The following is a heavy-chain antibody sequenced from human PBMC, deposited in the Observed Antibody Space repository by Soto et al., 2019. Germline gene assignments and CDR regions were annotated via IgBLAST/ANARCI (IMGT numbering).Heavy chain of an antibody. CDR2: IYNEFT. CDR3: VREPRYCSGGSCSIMGDAFDI. D-gene: IGHD2-15*01. CDR1: GFSVTDIY. V-gene: IGHV3-66*01. Sequence: EVQLVESGGGLVQPGGSLRLSCVASGFSVTDIYMNWVRQAPGKGLEWVSVIYNEFTDYADSVRGRFSISTDSSKNARYLQMNSLRAEDSAVYYCVREPRYCSGGSCSIMGDAFDIWGQGTKVTVSS. J-gene: IGHJ3*02.